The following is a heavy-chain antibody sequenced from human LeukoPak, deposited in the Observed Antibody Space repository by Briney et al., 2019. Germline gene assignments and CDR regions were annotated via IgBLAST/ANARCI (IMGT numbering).Heavy chain of an antibody. D-gene: IGHD2-15*01. J-gene: IGHJ4*02. CDR1: GGSISSSSYY. CDR3: ARLLRAAQFDY. Sequence: SETLSLTCTVSGGSISSSSYYWGWIRQPPGKGLEWIGSIYCSGSTYYNPSLKSRVTISVDTSKNQFSLKLSSVTAADTAVYYCARLLRAAQFDYWGQGTLVTVSS. V-gene: IGHV4-39*01. CDR2: IYCSGST.